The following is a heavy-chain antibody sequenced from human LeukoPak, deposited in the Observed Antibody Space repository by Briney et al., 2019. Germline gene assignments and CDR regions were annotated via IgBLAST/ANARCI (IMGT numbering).Heavy chain of an antibody. J-gene: IGHJ6*02. D-gene: IGHD4-17*01. CDR1: GSTFSSYA. CDR2: IIPIFGTA. V-gene: IGHV1-69*13. Sequence: EASVKVSCKASGSTFSSYAISWVRQAPGQGLEWMGGIIPIFGTANYAQKFQGRVTITADESTSTAYMELSSLRSEDTAVYYCASISRNYGDYLYGMDVWGQGTTVTVSS. CDR3: ASISRNYGDYLYGMDV.